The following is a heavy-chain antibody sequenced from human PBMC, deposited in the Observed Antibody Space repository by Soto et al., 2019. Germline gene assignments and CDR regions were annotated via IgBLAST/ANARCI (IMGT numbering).Heavy chain of an antibody. Sequence: QVQLVQSGAEVKKPGASVKVSCTASGYTFTSYGISWVRQAPGQGLEWMGWINPYNGNTNYAQKLQGRVTMTTDTSTSTAYTELRSLRSDDTAGYYCARDPVGGNWFDPWGQGTLVTVSS. V-gene: IGHV1-18*01. J-gene: IGHJ5*02. D-gene: IGHD1-26*01. CDR1: GYTFTSYG. CDR2: INPYNGNT. CDR3: ARDPVGGNWFDP.